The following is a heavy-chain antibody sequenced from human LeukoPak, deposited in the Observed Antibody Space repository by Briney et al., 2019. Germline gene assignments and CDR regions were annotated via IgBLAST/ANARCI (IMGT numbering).Heavy chain of an antibody. CDR1: GYTFTSYD. J-gene: IGHJ3*02. CDR2: MNPNSGNT. CDR3: ARAVVVAANDAFDI. V-gene: IGHV1-8*01. Sequence: ASVKVSCKASGYTFTSYDINWVRQATGQGLEWMGWMNPNSGNTGYAQKFQGRVTMTRNTSISTAYMELSSLRSEDTAVYYCARAVVVAANDAFDIWGQGTMVTVSS. D-gene: IGHD2-15*01.